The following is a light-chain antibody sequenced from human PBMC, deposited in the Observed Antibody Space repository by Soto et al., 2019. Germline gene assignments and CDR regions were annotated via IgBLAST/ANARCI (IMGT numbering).Light chain of an antibody. V-gene: IGKV1-12*01. CDR2: AAS. Sequence: DIQMTQSPSTVSASVGDRVTITCRASQNIISWLAWYQQQPGRAPKLLIYAASILQSGVPSRFSGSGSGTDFTLTINSLQPEDFATYYCQQAYGFPVTFGQGIRLEIK. CDR1: QNIISW. CDR3: QQAYGFPVT. J-gene: IGKJ5*01.